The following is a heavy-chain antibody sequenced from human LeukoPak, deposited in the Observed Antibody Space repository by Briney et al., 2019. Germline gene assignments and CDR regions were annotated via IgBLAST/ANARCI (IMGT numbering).Heavy chain of an antibody. D-gene: IGHD6-6*01. V-gene: IGHV1-18*01. CDR2: ISAYNGNT. CDR3: ARDLKKLATHNKYYFDY. CDR1: GYAFTSNS. J-gene: IGHJ4*02. Sequence: ASGKVSCKASGYAFTSNSISWVRQAPGQGLEWMGWISAYNGNTNYAQKLQGRGTMTTDTSTSTAYMELRSLRSDDTAVYYCARDLKKLATHNKYYFDYWGQGTLVTVSS.